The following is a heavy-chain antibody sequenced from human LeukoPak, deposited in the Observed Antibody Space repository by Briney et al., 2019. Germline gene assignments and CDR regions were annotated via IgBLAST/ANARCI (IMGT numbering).Heavy chain of an antibody. J-gene: IGHJ4*02. V-gene: IGHV7-4-1*02. CDR2: INTDTGNP. Sequence: GASVKVSCKASGYTFTSYAMNWVRQAPGQGLEWMGWINTDTGNPTYAQGFTGRFVFSLDTSVSTAYLQISSLKAEDTAVYYCARDGPCGGDCYSAHWGQGTLVTVSS. CDR1: GYTFTSYA. CDR3: ARDGPCGGDCYSAH. D-gene: IGHD2-21*02.